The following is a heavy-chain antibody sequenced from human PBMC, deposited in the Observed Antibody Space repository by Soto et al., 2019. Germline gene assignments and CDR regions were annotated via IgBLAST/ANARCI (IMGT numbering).Heavy chain of an antibody. Sequence: GSLRLSCAASGFTFSSYAMHWVRQAPGKGLEWVAVISYDGSNKYYADSVKGRFTISRDNSKNTLYLQMNSLRAEDTAVYYCARLVGATSLWGQGTLVTVSS. D-gene: IGHD1-26*01. J-gene: IGHJ4*02. V-gene: IGHV3-30-3*01. CDR2: ISYDGSNK. CDR3: ARLVGATSL. CDR1: GFTFSSYA.